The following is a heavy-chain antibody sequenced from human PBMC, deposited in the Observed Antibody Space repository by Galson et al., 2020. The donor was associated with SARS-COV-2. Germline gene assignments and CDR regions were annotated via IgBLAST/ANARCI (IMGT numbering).Heavy chain of an antibody. V-gene: IGHV1-2*02. J-gene: IGHJ4*02. CDR2: INPTSGGT. CDR3: ARDRETSGWEFDY. CDR1: GYTFTGYY. D-gene: IGHD6-19*01. Sequence: ASVKVSCKASGYTFTGYYMHWVRQAPGQGLIWMGWINPTSGGTNYARDFQGRVTMTRDSSISTAYMELSSLTSDDTAVYYCARDRETSGWEFDYWGQGTLVTVSS.